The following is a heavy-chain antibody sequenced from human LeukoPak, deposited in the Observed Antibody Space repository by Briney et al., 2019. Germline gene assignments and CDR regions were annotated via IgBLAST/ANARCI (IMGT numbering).Heavy chain of an antibody. CDR2: ISYDGSNK. Sequence: PGGSLRLSCAASGFTFSSYAMHWVRQAPGKGLEWVALISYDGSNKYYADSVKGRFTISRDTSKHALYLQMNSLRAEDTAVYYCARERVYYYYYRDVWGKGTTVTVSS. CDR3: ARERVYYYYYRDV. CDR1: GFTFSSYA. J-gene: IGHJ6*03. V-gene: IGHV3-30*04.